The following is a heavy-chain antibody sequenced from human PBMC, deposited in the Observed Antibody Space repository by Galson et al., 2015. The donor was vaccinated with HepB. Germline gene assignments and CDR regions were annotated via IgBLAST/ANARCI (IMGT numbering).Heavy chain of an antibody. CDR1: GFTLNHEA. CDR3: AKKYGDFVYYYYYGMDV. V-gene: IGHV3-23*01. CDR2: VRGTVGGG. J-gene: IGHJ6*02. Sequence: SPRHPHGASGFTLNHEAKSRCPPGPAQGRGCVSTVRGTVGGGYYADSVKGRFTISRDNSKNTLYLQMNSLRAEDTAVYYCAKKYGDFVYYYYYGMDVWGQGCTVTVSS. D-gene: IGHD4-17*01.